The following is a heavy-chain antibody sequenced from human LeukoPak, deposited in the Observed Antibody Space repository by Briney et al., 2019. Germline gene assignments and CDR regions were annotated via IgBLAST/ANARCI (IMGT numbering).Heavy chain of an antibody. D-gene: IGHD4-17*01. J-gene: IGHJ3*02. CDR3: AKDKYGDYADSLDAFDI. CDR1: GFTFSSYA. Sequence: PGGSLRLSCAASGFTFSSYAMSWVRQAPGKGLEWVSAISGSGGSTYYADSVKGRFTISRDNSKNTLYLQMNSLRAEDTAVYYCAKDKYGDYADSLDAFDIWGQGTMVTVSS. V-gene: IGHV3-23*01. CDR2: ISGSGGST.